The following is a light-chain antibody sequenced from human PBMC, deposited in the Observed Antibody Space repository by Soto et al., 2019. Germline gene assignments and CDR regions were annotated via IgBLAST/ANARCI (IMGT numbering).Light chain of an antibody. J-gene: IGLJ3*02. CDR1: SSDVGGYNY. Sequence: QSALTQPASVSGSPGQSITISCTGTSSDVGGYNYVSWYQQHPGTAPKLMIYEVSNRPSGVSNRFSGSKSGNTASLTISGLQAEDEAEYYCSSYTSSSTWVFGGGTKLTVL. CDR3: SSYTSSSTWV. CDR2: EVS. V-gene: IGLV2-14*01.